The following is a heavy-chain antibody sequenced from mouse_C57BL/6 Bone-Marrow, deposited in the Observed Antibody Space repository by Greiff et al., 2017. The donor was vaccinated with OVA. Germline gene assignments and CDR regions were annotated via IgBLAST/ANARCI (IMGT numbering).Heavy chain of an antibody. D-gene: IGHD1-1*01. Sequence: EVQLQQSVAELVRPGASVKLSCTASGFNIKNTYMHWVKQRPEQGLEWIGRIDPANGNTKYAPKFPGKATITAETSSNTAYLQLSSLTSEDTAIYYCARTNYGSSSLTGREAMDYWGQGTSVTVSS. CDR1: GFNIKNTY. J-gene: IGHJ4*01. V-gene: IGHV14-3*01. CDR3: ARTNYGSSSLTGREAMDY. CDR2: IDPANGNT.